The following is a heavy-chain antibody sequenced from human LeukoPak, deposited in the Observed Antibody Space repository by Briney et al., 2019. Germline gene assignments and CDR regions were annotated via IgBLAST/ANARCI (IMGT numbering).Heavy chain of an antibody. V-gene: IGHV4-39*07. CDR2: VYFDGGT. D-gene: IGHD3-16*01. Sequence: SETLSLTCSVSGGSVTTGTYHWAWIRQPPGKGLDRIGSVYFDGGTHYNRPLQSRVAISVDTSKNQYSLRLSSVTAADTAVYYCARDNYYDGRGRFDPWGQGSLVTVSS. CDR1: GGSVTTGTYH. J-gene: IGHJ5*02. CDR3: ARDNYYDGRGRFDP.